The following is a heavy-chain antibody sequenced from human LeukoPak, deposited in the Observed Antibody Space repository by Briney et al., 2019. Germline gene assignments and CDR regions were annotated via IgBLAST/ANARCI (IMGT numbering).Heavy chain of an antibody. CDR1: GGTFSSYA. CDR3: AGGGSSSFADFDY. D-gene: IGHD3-3*01. CDR2: IIPAFATT. V-gene: IGHV1-69*13. Sequence: SVKVSCKASGGTFSSYAISWVRQAPGQGLEWMGGIIPAFATTNYAQKFQGRVTISADESTNTAYMDLSSLRSEDTAIYYCAGGGSSSFADFDYWGQGTLVAVSS. J-gene: IGHJ4*02.